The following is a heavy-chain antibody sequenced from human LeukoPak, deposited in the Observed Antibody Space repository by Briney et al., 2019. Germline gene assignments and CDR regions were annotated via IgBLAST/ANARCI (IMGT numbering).Heavy chain of an antibody. V-gene: IGHV1-18*01. Sequence: ASVKVSCKASGYTFSNYGITWVRQAPGQGLEWMGWISGYNANTNYAQKVQGRLTMTTDTSTSTAYMELRSLRSDDTAVYYCARVGYSYGSYYFDYWGQGTLVTVSS. CDR1: GYTFSNYG. J-gene: IGHJ4*02. CDR3: ARVGYSYGSYYFDY. D-gene: IGHD5-18*01. CDR2: ISGYNANT.